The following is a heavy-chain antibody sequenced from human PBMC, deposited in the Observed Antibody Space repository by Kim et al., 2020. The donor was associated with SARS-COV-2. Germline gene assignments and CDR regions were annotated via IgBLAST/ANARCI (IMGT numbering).Heavy chain of an antibody. CDR2: ISWDGGST. D-gene: IGHD6-13*01. V-gene: IGHV3-43*01. CDR3: AKDSEGIAAAAAFDY. Sequence: GGSLRLSCAASGFTFDDYTMHWVRQAPGKGLEWVSLISWDGGSTYYADSVKGRFTISRDNSKNSLYLQMNSLRTEDTALYYCAKDSEGIAAAAAFDYWGQGTLVTVSS. J-gene: IGHJ4*02. CDR1: GFTFDDYT.